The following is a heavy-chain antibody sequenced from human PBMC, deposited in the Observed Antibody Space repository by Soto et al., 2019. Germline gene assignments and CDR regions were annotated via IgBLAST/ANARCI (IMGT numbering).Heavy chain of an antibody. Sequence: QVHLLQSGAEVKKPGSSVKVSCTASGASFTRYSLSWVRQAPGQGLEWVGGIVPIFGITNYAQRFQGRVKITADESTKTASMELSSPSSDDTAVYYCARPDEGGYSSDHHYYYALDVWGQGTSVTVTS. D-gene: IGHD3-22*01. CDR1: GASFTRYS. CDR3: ARPDEGGYSSDHHYYYALDV. CDR2: IVPIFGIT. V-gene: IGHV1-69*01. J-gene: IGHJ6*02.